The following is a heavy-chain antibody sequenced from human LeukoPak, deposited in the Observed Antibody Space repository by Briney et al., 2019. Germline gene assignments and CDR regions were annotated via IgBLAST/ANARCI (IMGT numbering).Heavy chain of an antibody. J-gene: IGHJ3*02. V-gene: IGHV4-61*01. Sequence: SETLSLTCTVSGGSVSSGSYYWSWIRQPPGKGLEWIGYIYYSGGTNYNPSLKSRVTISIDTSKNQFSLKLSSVTAADTAVFYCARGGGYSYGYAFDIWGQGTMVTVSS. CDR1: GGSVSSGSYY. CDR2: IYYSGGT. CDR3: ARGGGYSYGYAFDI. D-gene: IGHD5-18*01.